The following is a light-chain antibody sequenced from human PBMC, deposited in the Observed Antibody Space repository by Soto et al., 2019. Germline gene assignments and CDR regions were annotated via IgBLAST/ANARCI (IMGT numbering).Light chain of an antibody. CDR3: QQSFFIPRT. V-gene: IGKV1-39*01. Sequence: DVRMTQSPSSLSASVGDRVTITCRASQNVRTYLNWYQHKPGKAPILLIFDSSDLESGVPARFSGSGSGTDFTLTISSLQSEDFATYYCQQSFFIPRTFGQGTKVEI. J-gene: IGKJ2*01. CDR1: QNVRTY. CDR2: DSS.